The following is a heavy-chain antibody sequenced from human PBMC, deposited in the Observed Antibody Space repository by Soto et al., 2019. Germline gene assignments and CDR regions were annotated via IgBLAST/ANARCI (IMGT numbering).Heavy chain of an antibody. V-gene: IGHV4-31*03. D-gene: IGHD3-16*01. J-gene: IGHJ4*02. Sequence: QAQLQESGPGLVKPSQTLSLTCTVSGGSISSGGYYWSWIRQHPGKGLEWIGNIYYSGSTYYNPSLKSRVTISVDTSKNQFYLKLSSVTAADTAVYYCARDPLGTPFGYFTYWGQGILVNVSS. CDR2: IYYSGST. CDR3: ARDPLGTPFGYFTY. CDR1: GGSISSGGYY.